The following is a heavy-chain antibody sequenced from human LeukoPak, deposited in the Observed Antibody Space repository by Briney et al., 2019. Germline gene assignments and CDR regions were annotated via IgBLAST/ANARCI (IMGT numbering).Heavy chain of an antibody. J-gene: IGHJ4*02. Sequence: PSETLSLTCTVSGGSISSYCWSWIRQPPGKGLEWIGYIYYSGSTNYNPSLKSRVTISVDTSKNQFSLKLSSVTAADTAVYYCARGGRWELLNYWGQGTLVTVSS. V-gene: IGHV4-59*01. CDR1: GGSISSYC. D-gene: IGHD1-26*01. CDR3: ARGGRWELLNY. CDR2: IYYSGST.